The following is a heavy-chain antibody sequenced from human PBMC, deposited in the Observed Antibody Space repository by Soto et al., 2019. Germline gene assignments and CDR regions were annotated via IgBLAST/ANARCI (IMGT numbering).Heavy chain of an antibody. Sequence: EVQLLESGGGLVQPGGSLRLSCAASGFTFSSYAMSWVRQAPGKGLEWVSAISGSGGSTYYADSVKGRFTISRDNSKNTLYLQMNSLRAEDTAVYYCAKDRNVQYRVVVITSAFDIWGQGTIVTVSS. CDR3: AKDRNVQYRVVVITSAFDI. V-gene: IGHV3-23*01. D-gene: IGHD3-22*01. CDR1: GFTFSSYA. J-gene: IGHJ3*02. CDR2: ISGSGGST.